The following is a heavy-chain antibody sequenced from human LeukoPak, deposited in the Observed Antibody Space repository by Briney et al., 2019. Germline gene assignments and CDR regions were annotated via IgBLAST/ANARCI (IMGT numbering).Heavy chain of an antibody. V-gene: IGHV3-23*01. Sequence: PGGSLRLSCAASGFTFRRSAMTWVRQTPGKGLDWVSSISSSGNTYYADSVKGRFTNSRDNSKNMLYLQMNSLRAEDTAVYYCVKGRISEDGLDFWGQGTLVTVSP. CDR2: ISSSGNT. J-gene: IGHJ4*02. D-gene: IGHD6-13*01. CDR3: VKGRISEDGLDF. CDR1: GFTFRRSA.